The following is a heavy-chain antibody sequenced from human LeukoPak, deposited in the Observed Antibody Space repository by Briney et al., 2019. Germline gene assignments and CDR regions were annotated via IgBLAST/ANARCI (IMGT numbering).Heavy chain of an antibody. Sequence: GSLRLSRLTSGFPFSKYGKHRVRQGPEKGPGNVSTICCNGGSTLYADSVKGRFTISRDNSKNTLYLQMSSLRAEDTAVYYCVKDTKSRSLPGIAVAGTSNYYGMDVWGQGTTVTVSS. D-gene: IGHD6-19*01. J-gene: IGHJ6*02. CDR2: ICCNGGST. CDR1: GFPFSKYG. V-gene: IGHV3-64D*09. CDR3: VKDTKSRSLPGIAVAGTSNYYGMDV.